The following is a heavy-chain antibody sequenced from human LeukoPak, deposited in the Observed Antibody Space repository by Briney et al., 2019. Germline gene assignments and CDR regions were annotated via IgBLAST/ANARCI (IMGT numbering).Heavy chain of an antibody. CDR2: IWYDGSNK. CDR1: GFTFSSYG. J-gene: IGHJ3*02. V-gene: IGHV3-33*01. CDR3: ARDDGSGSYSYDPNDAFDI. Sequence: GGSLRLSCAASGFTFSSYGMPWVRQAPGKGLGWVAVIWYDGSNKYYADSVKGRFTISRDNSKNTLYLQMNSLRAEDTAVYYCARDDGSGSYSYDPNDAFDIWGQGTMVTVSS. D-gene: IGHD3-10*01.